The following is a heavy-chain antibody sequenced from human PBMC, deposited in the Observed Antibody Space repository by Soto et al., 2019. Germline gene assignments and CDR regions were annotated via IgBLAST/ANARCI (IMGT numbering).Heavy chain of an antibody. CDR1: GYTFTSYG. J-gene: IGHJ5*02. Sequence: ASVKVSCKASGYTFTSYGISWVRQAPGQGLEWMGWISAYNGNTNYAQKLQGRVTMTTDTPTSTAYMELSSLRSGDTAVYYCARRPSSSSGNNWFDPWGQGTLVTVSS. V-gene: IGHV1-18*01. CDR3: ARRPSSSSGNNWFDP. D-gene: IGHD6-6*01. CDR2: ISAYNGNT.